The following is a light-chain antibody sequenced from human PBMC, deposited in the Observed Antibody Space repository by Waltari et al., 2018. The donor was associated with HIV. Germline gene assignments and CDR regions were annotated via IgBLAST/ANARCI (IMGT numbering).Light chain of an antibody. V-gene: IGKV4-1*01. J-gene: IGKJ4*01. Sequence: DIVMTQSPDSPAVRLGERATINCKSSLSVLFSSNNKNYLAWYQQKPGQPPKLLLYWASTRESAVPDRFSGSGSGADFTLTISSLQAEDVAVYYCQQYYSTPLTFGGGTKVEIK. CDR3: QQYYSTPLT. CDR2: WAS. CDR1: LSVLFSSNNKNY.